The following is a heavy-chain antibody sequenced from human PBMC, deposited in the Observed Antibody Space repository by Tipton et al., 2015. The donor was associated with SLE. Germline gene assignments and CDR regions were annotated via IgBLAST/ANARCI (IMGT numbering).Heavy chain of an antibody. V-gene: IGHV4-59*12. CDR1: GGSIWNYY. CDR3: ARGGGYVAILNDGNFDL. D-gene: IGHD6-13*01. J-gene: IGHJ2*01. Sequence: LRLSCSVSGGSIWNYYWSWIRQPPGGGLEWLGFIYYSGSTKYNSSLKSRLTISVDTSENQFSLKLSSVTAADTAVYYCARGGGYVAILNDGNFDLWGRGTLVTVSS. CDR2: IYYSGST.